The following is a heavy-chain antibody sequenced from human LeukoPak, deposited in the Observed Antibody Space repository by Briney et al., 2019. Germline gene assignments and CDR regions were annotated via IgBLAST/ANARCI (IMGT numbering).Heavy chain of an antibody. V-gene: IGHV1-18*01. CDR1: GYTFTSYG. D-gene: IGHD3-22*01. CDR3: ARGYHYDSSGYPFDY. Sequence: GASVKVSCKASGYTFTSYGISWVRQAPGQGLEWMGWISTSTGKPNFSQKFQGRVTMTTDTSTSTAYMEVRSLRSDDTAVYYCARGYHYDSSGYPFDYWGQGTLVTVSS. J-gene: IGHJ4*02. CDR2: ISTSTGKP.